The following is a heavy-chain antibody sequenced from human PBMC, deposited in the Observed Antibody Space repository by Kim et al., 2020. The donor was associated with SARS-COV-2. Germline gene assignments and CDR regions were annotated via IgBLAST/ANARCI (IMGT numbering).Heavy chain of an antibody. V-gene: IGHV3-74*01. Sequence: VRGRFTISRDNARNSLYLQMDSLRVEDTAVYYCARDLPINPPATASVCDSWGQGTLVTVSS. D-gene: IGHD2-2*01. CDR3: ARDLPINPPATASVCDS. J-gene: IGHJ4*02.